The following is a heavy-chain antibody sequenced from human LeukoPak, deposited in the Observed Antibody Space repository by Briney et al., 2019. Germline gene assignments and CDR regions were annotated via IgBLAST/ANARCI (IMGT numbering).Heavy chain of an antibody. J-gene: IGHJ4*02. CDR1: GFTFSSYA. D-gene: IGHD6-6*01. CDR3: ARDLQYSLDY. CDR2: ISYDGSNK. V-gene: IGHV3-30*04. Sequence: GGSLRLSCAASGFTFSSYAMHWVRQAPGKGPEWVAVISYDGSNKYYADSVKGRFTISRDNSKNTLYLQMNSLRAEDTAVYYCARDLQYSLDYWGQGTLVTVSS.